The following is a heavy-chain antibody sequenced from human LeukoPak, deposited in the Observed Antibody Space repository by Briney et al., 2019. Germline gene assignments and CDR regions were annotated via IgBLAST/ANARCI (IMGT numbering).Heavy chain of an antibody. CDR1: GGSISSSNW. D-gene: IGHD3-10*01. CDR3: ARDLDYYGSGSYYYFES. CDR2: IYHSGST. J-gene: IGHJ4*02. Sequence: SGTLSLTCAVSGGSISSSNWWSWVRQPPGKGLEWIGEIYHSGSTNYNPSLKSRVTLSVDTSKNQFSLKLNSVTAADTAVYYCARDLDYYGSGSYYYFESWGQGTLVTVSS. V-gene: IGHV4-4*02.